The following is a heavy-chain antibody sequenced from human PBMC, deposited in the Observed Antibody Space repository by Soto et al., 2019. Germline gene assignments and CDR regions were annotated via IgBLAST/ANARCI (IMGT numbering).Heavy chain of an antibody. CDR1: GGFFSGYS. D-gene: IGHD2-2*01. CDR3: ARGGGCSSTSCYAPRYYHDVMDV. J-gene: IGHJ6*02. V-gene: IGHV4-34*01. CDR2: INHSGST. Sequence: SETLSLTCAVYGGFFSGYSWNGIRQPPGKGLEWIGEINHSGSTNYNPSLKSRVTISVDTSKNQFSLKLSSVTAADTAVYYCARGGGCSSTSCYAPRYYHDVMDVWSQGTTVTVS.